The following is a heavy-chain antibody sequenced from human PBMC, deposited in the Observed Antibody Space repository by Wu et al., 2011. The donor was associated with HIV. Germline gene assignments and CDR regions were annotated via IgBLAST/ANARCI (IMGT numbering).Heavy chain of an antibody. V-gene: IGHV1-69*06. CDR3: AGEPSLNFYDSSGDGAFDI. J-gene: IGHJ3*02. Sequence: QAQLVQSGAEVKKSGASVKVSCKASGYTFSNYGISWVRQAPGQGLEWMGGIIPVFGAARYAQKFQGRVTITADKSTSTAYMELSSLRSDDTAVYYCAGEPSLNFYDSSGDGAFDIWGQRTMVTVSS. D-gene: IGHD3-22*01. CDR1: GYTFSNYG. CDR2: IIPVFGAA.